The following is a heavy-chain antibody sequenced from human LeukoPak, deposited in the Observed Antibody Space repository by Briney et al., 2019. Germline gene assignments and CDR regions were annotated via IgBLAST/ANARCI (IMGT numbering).Heavy chain of an antibody. J-gene: IGHJ3*02. D-gene: IGHD6-6*01. V-gene: IGHV3-21*01. CDR2: ISSSSSYI. CDR3: ARALQYSSSLDAFDI. Sequence: GRSLRLSCAASGFTFSSYSMNWVRQAPGKGLEWVSSISSSSSYIYYADSVKGRFTISRDNAKNSLYLQMNSLRAEDTAVYYCARALQYSSSLDAFDIWGQGTMVTVSS. CDR1: GFTFSSYS.